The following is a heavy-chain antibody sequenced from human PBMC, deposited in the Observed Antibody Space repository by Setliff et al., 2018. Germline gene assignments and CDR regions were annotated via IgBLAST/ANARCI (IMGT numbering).Heavy chain of an antibody. CDR1: GYTFTSYY. CDR3: ARASTSIDPYDFDY. CDR2: INTGGGSA. D-gene: IGHD3-16*02. Sequence: ASVKVSCKASGYTFTSYYMYWVRQAPGQGFEWMGTINTGGGSASIVDQFQGRVTMTRDTSTSTVYMELSSLTPDDTAVYYCARASTSIDPYDFDYWGQGTLVTVSS. V-gene: IGHV1-46*01. J-gene: IGHJ4*02.